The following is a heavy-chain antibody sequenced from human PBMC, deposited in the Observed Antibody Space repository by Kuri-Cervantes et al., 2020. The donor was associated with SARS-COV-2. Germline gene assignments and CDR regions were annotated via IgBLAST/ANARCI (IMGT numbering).Heavy chain of an antibody. V-gene: IGHV1-69*04. CDR2: IIPDLGVT. D-gene: IGHD6-19*01. CDR1: RYTFTKYF. Sequence: SVKVSCKASRYTFTKYFTQWVRQGPGQGLEWMGRIIPDLGVTNYARKFQGRVTITADKSTNTAYMGLNSLTSEDTAVYYCARDRSAWPFDYWGQGTLVTVSS. J-gene: IGHJ4*02. CDR3: ARDRSAWPFDY.